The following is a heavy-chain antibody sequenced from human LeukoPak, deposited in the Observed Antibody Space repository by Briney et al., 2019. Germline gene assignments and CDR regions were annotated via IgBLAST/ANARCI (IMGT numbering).Heavy chain of an antibody. CDR1: GLTFSDAW. CDR2: IRNDRIT. CDR3: TWMATIFTVDY. D-gene: IGHD5-12*01. J-gene: IGHJ4*02. V-gene: IGHV3-15*01. Sequence: GGSLRLSCVLSGLTFSDAWLSWVRQAPGKGLEWVGRIRNDRITDYAAPVQGRFSISRDNSKNTFYLQMNSLRTEDTGMYFCTWMATIFTVDYWGQGTLATVSS.